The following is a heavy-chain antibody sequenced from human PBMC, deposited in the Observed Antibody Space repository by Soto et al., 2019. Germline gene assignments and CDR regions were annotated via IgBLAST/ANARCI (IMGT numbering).Heavy chain of an antibody. V-gene: IGHV3-23*01. CDR1: GFTFSSYA. CDR3: AKDEGSDYGDYAEYFQH. CDR2: ISGSGGST. Sequence: EVQLLESGGGLVQPGGSLRLSCAASGFTFSSYAMSWVRQAPGKGLEWVSAISGSGGSTYYADSVKGRFTISRDNSKNTLYLKMNSLRAEDTAVYYCAKDEGSDYGDYAEYFQHWGQGTLVTVSS. J-gene: IGHJ1*01. D-gene: IGHD4-17*01.